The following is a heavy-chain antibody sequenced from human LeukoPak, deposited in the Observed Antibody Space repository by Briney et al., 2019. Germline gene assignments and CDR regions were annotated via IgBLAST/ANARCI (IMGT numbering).Heavy chain of an antibody. J-gene: IGHJ6*02. CDR1: GFTVSSNY. Sequence: PGGSLRLSCAASGFTVSSNYMSWVRQAPGKGLEWVSVIYSGGSTYYADSVKGRFTISRHNSKNTLYLQMNSLRAEDTAVYYCARVEDIEDFYGMDVWGQGTTVTVSS. V-gene: IGHV3-53*04. CDR2: IYSGGST. D-gene: IGHD5-12*01. CDR3: ARVEDIEDFYGMDV.